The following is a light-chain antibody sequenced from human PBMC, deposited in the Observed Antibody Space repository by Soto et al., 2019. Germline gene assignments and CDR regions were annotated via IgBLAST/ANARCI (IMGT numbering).Light chain of an antibody. J-gene: IGKJ3*01. V-gene: IGKV1-39*01. CDR3: QQTYSTPFT. Sequence: DIQMTQSPSSLSASVGDRVTITCRASQSISSSLNWYQQKPGKAPKLLIYAASSLQSGVPSRFSGSGSGTDFTLTISSLQPEDFATFFCQQTYSTPFTFGPGTKVDFK. CDR2: AAS. CDR1: QSISSS.